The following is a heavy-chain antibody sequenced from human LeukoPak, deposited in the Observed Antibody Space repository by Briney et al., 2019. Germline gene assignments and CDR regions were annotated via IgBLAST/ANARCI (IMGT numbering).Heavy chain of an antibody. J-gene: IGHJ4*02. CDR2: ISGSSNYI. V-gene: IGHV3-21*01. CDR1: GFPFSSYS. Sequence: PGGSLRLSCAASGFPFSSYSMDWVRQAPGKGLEWVSSISGSSNYIFYADSVRGRFTISRDNAKNSLFLQMNSLRAEDTAVYYCARDLSVYYTSSISTPKYFDYWGQGTLVTVSS. D-gene: IGHD3-22*01. CDR3: ARDLSVYYTSSISTPKYFDY.